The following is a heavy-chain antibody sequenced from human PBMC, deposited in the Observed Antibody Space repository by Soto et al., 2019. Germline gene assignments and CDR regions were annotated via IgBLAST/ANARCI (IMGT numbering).Heavy chain of an antibody. D-gene: IGHD5-12*01. CDR3: ARDSPIGSTYSGYDAIDS. J-gene: IGHJ4*02. Sequence: QVQLVQSGAEVKKPGSSVKVSCKASGGTFSTSTFTWVRQAPGQGLEWMGRTIPILDVADYAQDFQGRVTITADKTTRTAYMELPRLTSKDTAVYYCARDSPIGSTYSGYDAIDSWGQGTLVTVSS. V-gene: IGHV1-69*08. CDR2: TIPILDVA. CDR1: GGTFSTST.